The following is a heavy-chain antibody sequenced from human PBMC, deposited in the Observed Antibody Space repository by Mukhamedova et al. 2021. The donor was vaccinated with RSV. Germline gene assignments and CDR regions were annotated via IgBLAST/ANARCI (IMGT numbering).Heavy chain of an antibody. J-gene: IGHJ4*02. V-gene: IGHV3-23*01. CDR3: GSGSYPNY. CDR1: GFTFSSYG. D-gene: IGHD1-26*01. CDR2: VSDSGGAT. Sequence: GFTFSSYGMSWVRQAPGKGLEWVSSVSDSGGATYYADSVKGRFTISRDNSKNTLYLQMNSLRAEDTAIYYCGSGSYPNYWGQGTLV.